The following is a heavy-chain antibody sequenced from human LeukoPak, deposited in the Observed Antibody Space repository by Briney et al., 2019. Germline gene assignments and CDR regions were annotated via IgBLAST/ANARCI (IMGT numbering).Heavy chain of an antibody. D-gene: IGHD2-2*01. CDR2: ISYDGSNK. J-gene: IGHJ4*02. V-gene: IGHV3-30*04. CDR1: GFTFSSYA. Sequence: GGSLRLSCAASGFTFSSYAMHWVRQAPGKGLEWVAVISYDGSNKYYADSVKGRFTISRDNSKNTLYLQMNSLRAEDTAVYYCARGRGYCSSTSCYRRVFDYWGQGTLVTVSS. CDR3: ARGRGYCSSTSCYRRVFDY.